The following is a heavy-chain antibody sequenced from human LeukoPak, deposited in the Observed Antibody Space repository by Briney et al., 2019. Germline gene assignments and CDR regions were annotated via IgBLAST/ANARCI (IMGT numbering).Heavy chain of an antibody. V-gene: IGHV3-21*01. CDR3: ATSSAAGSSYYYYYYMDV. Sequence: PGGSLRLSCAASGFTFSSYSMNWVRQAPGKGLEWVSSISSSSSYIYYADSVKGRFTISRDNAKNSLYLQMNSLRAEDTAVYYCATSSAAGSSYYYYYYMDVWGKGTTVTVPS. D-gene: IGHD6-13*01. CDR1: GFTFSSYS. CDR2: ISSSSSYI. J-gene: IGHJ6*03.